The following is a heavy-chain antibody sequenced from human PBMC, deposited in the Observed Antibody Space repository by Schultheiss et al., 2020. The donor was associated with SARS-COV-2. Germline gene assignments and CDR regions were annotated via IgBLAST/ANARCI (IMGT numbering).Heavy chain of an antibody. J-gene: IGHJ6*02. D-gene: IGHD3-9*01. CDR2: IIASGDIT. CDR1: GFTFRSYA. Sequence: GESLKISCAASGFTFRSYAMNWVRQAPGKGLEWVSSIIASGDITYSADSVKGRFTISRDNSKNTLYLQMNSLRAEDTAVYYCTRDRSVRYFDWLPQKRYYYYGMDVWGQGTTVTVSS. V-gene: IGHV3-23*01. CDR3: TRDRSVRYFDWLPQKRYYYYGMDV.